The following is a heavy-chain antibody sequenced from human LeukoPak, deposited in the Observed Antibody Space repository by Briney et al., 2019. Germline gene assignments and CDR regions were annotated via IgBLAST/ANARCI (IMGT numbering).Heavy chain of an antibody. J-gene: IGHJ3*02. CDR2: ISYDGSNK. D-gene: IGHD3-22*01. V-gene: IGHV3-30*18. CDR3: AKVGTMIVVVDGAFDI. Sequence: PGGSLRLSCAASGFTFSSYGMHWVRQAPGKGLEWVAVISYDGSNKYYADSVKGRFTISRDNSKNTLYLQMNSLRAEDTAVYYCAKVGTMIVVVDGAFDIWGQGTMVTVSS. CDR1: GFTFSSYG.